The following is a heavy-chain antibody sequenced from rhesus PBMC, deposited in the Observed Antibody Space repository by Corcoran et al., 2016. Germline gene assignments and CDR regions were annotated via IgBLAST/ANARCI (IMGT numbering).Heavy chain of an antibody. V-gene: IGHV4S9*01. CDR3: ARRLATVTLSYFDY. D-gene: IGHD5-36*02. CDR1: GGAISDYYY. Sequence: QVQLQESGPGLVKPSETLSLTCAVSGGAISDYYYWNWIRQPPGKGLEWIGNIYGNSASTHYNPSLKIRVTISKDTSKNQFFLKLSSVPAADTAVYYCARRLATVTLSYFDYWGQGVLVTVSS. CDR2: IYGNSAST. J-gene: IGHJ4*01.